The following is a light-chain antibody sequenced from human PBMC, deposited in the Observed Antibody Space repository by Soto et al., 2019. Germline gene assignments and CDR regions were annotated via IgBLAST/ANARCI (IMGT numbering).Light chain of an antibody. V-gene: IGKV2-28*01. CDR3: MQALHTTPRT. J-gene: IGKJ1*01. CDR2: LGS. CDR1: QSLLHSNGYNY. Sequence: DIVMTQSPLSLPVTPGEPASISCRSSQSLLHSNGYNYLDWYLQKPGQSPQLLIYLGSNRASGVPDRFSGSGSGTDFTLKISRVEAEDVGVYYCMQALHTTPRTFGQGTKV.